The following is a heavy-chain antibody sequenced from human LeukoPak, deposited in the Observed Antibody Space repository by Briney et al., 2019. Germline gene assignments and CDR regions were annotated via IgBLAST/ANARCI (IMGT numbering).Heavy chain of an antibody. D-gene: IGHD3-10*02. V-gene: IGHV3-30*18. CDR2: ISYDGSNK. CDR3: AKDLLGSGSSLGPDY. CDR1: GFTSSSYG. J-gene: IGHJ4*02. Sequence: GRSLRLSCAASGFTSSSYGMHWVRQAPGKGLEWVAVISYDGSNKYYADSVKGRFTISRDNSKNTLYLQMNSLRAEDTAVYYCAKDLLGSGSSLGPDYWGQGTLVTVSS.